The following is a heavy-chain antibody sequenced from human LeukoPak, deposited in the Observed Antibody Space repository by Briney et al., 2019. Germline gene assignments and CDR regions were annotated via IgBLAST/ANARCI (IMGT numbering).Heavy chain of an antibody. J-gene: IGHJ4*02. Sequence: SETLSLTCTVSGGSISSYYWSWIRQPPGKGLEWIGYIYYSGSTNYNPSLKSRVTISVDTSKNQFSLKLSSVTAADTAVYYCARAGAGDGYNYDYWGQGTLVTVSS. CDR1: GGSISSYY. D-gene: IGHD5-24*01. CDR3: ARAGAGDGYNYDY. CDR2: IYYSGST. V-gene: IGHV4-59*01.